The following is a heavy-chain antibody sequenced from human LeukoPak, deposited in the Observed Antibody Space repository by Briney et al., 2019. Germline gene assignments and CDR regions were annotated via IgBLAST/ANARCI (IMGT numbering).Heavy chain of an antibody. CDR1: GGSFSGYY. CDR3: ARGGQWLVRYFDY. CDR2: INHSGST. D-gene: IGHD6-19*01. V-gene: IGHV4-34*01. J-gene: IGHJ4*02. Sequence: SETLSLTCAVYGGSFSGYYWSWIRKPPGKGLEWIGEINHSGSTNYNPSLKSRVTISVDTSKNQFSLKLSSVTAADTAVYYCARGGQWLVRYFDYWGQGTLVTVSS.